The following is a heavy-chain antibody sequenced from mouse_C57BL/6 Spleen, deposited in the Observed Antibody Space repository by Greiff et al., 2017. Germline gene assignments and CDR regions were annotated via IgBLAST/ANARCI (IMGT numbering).Heavy chain of an antibody. V-gene: IGHV1-4*01. D-gene: IGHD2-4*01. J-gene: IGHJ2*01. Sequence: VQLKESGAELARPGASVKMSCKASGYTFTSYTMHWVKQRPGQGLEWIGYINPSSGYTKYNQKFKDKATLTADKSSSTAYMQLSSLTSEDSAVYYCARRDYDDPDYWGQGTTLTVSS. CDR1: GYTFTSYT. CDR2: INPSSGYT. CDR3: ARRDYDDPDY.